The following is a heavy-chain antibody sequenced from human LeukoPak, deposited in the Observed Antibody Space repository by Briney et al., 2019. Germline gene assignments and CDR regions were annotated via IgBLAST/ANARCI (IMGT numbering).Heavy chain of an antibody. D-gene: IGHD3-16*02. CDR3: ARHIGGGIEDMDV. Sequence: KPSETLSLTCTVSGGSIGTFYWSWIRQSPGEGLEWIGYIYVTATRYNPYLQSRLTISVDRSRNQFFLNLSSVTAADTAVYYCARHIGGGIEDMDVWGKGTKVIVSS. V-gene: IGHV4-59*08. J-gene: IGHJ6*03. CDR1: GGSIGTFY. CDR2: IYVTAT.